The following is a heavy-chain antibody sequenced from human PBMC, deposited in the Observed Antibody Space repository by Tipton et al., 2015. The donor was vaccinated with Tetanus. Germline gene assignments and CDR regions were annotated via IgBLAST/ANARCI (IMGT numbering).Heavy chain of an antibody. CDR1: GGSISSYY. CDR2: IYTRGST. D-gene: IGHD6-13*01. CDR3: AREGGVRDQIAALDY. V-gene: IGHV4-4*07. J-gene: IGHJ4*02. Sequence: TLSLTCTVSGGSISSYYRSWIRQPAGKGLEWIGRIYTRGSTNYNPSLKSRVTMSVDTSKNQFSRKLSSVTAADTAVYYCAREGGVRDQIAALDYWGQGTLVTVSS.